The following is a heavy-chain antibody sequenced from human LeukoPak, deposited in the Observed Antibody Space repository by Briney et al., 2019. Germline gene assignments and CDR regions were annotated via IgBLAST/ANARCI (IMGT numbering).Heavy chain of an antibody. D-gene: IGHD5-18*01. CDR3: ARELGSGYSYGIFDY. Sequence: SETLSLTCTVSGGSISSYYWSWIRRPPGKRLEWIGYIYYSGSTNYNPSHKSRVTISVDTSKNQFSLKLSSVTAADTAVYYCARELGSGYSYGIFDYWGQGTLVTVSS. CDR1: GGSISSYY. J-gene: IGHJ4*02. CDR2: IYYSGST. V-gene: IGHV4-59*01.